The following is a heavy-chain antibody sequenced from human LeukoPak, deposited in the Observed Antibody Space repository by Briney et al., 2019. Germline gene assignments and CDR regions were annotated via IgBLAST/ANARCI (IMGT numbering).Heavy chain of an antibody. D-gene: IGHD6-19*01. Sequence: ASVKVSCKASGYTFTGYYMHWVRQAPGQGLEWMGRINPNSGGTNYAQKFQGRVTMTRDTSISTAYMELSRLRSDDTAVYYCARDTSSGWYRNYYYMDVWGKGTTVTVSS. CDR2: INPNSGGT. J-gene: IGHJ6*03. CDR3: ARDTSSGWYRNYYYMDV. V-gene: IGHV1-2*06. CDR1: GYTFTGYY.